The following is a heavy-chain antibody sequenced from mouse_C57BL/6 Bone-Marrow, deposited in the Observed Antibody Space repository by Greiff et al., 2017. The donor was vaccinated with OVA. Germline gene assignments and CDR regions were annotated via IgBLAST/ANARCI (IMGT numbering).Heavy chain of an antibody. CDR1: GFTFSDYG. Sequence: EVKLVESGGGLVKPGGSLKLSCAASGFTFSDYGMHWVRQAPEKGLEWVAYISSGSSTSYYADTVKGRFTISRDNAKNTLFLQMTSLRSEDTAMYYCARGAYYSNYFDYWGQGTTLTVSS. CDR3: ARGAYYSNYFDY. J-gene: IGHJ2*01. D-gene: IGHD2-5*01. CDR2: ISSGSSTS. V-gene: IGHV5-17*01.